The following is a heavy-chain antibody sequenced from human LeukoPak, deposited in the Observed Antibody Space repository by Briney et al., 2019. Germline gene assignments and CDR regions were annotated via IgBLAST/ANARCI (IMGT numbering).Heavy chain of an antibody. V-gene: IGHV3-23*01. CDR3: ARYFDALPEYFQH. Sequence: GSLRLSCAASGFTFSSYAMSWVRQGPGKGLEWVSAISGSGGSTYYADSVKGRFTISRDNSKNTLYLQMNSLRAEDTAVYYCARYFDALPEYFQHWGQGTLVTVSS. J-gene: IGHJ1*01. CDR2: ISGSGGST. CDR1: GFTFSSYA. D-gene: IGHD3-9*01.